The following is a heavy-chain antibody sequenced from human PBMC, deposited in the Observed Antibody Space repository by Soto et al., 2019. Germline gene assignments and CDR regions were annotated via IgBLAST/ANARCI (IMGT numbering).Heavy chain of an antibody. J-gene: IGHJ3*02. D-gene: IGHD2-21*01. CDR3: ARGCGCDGDSIDAFDI. CDR1: GGSISSGGYY. CDR2: IYYSGST. V-gene: IGHV4-31*03. Sequence: SETLSLTCTVSGGSISSGGYYWSWIRQHPGKGLEWIGYIYYSGSTYYNPSLKSRVTISVDTSKNQFSLKLSSVTAADTAVYYCARGCGCDGDSIDAFDIWGQGTMVTVSS.